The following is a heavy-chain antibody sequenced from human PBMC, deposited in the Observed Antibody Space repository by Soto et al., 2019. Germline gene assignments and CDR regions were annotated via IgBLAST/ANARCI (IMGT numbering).Heavy chain of an antibody. J-gene: IGHJ4*02. CDR1: GFSLTTSGVG. V-gene: IGHV2-5*02. CDR2: LYWDDDK. D-gene: IGHD3-3*01. Sequence: QITLNESGPTVVRPTETLTLTCRISGFSLTTSGVGVGWVRQSPGKAPEWLALLYWDDDKRYSESLKSRLTITKDTAKNQVVLTVANLDPTDTATYYCAHRVLRTVFGLVTTTAIYFDFWGQGTPVAVSS. CDR3: AHRVLRTVFGLVTTTAIYFDF.